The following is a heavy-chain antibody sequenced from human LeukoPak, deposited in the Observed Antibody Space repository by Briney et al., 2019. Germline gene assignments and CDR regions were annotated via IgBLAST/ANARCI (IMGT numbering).Heavy chain of an antibody. CDR1: GFTLGNYA. Sequence: PGGSLRLSCAASGFTLGNYAMTWVRQAPGKGLEWVSAINHSGSSTFYADSVKGRFTISRDNSKNNLYLQMTSLRAEDTAAYYCAKGRACTNGVCHFDYWGRGTLVTVSS. D-gene: IGHD2-8*01. CDR2: INHSGSST. J-gene: IGHJ4*02. V-gene: IGHV3-23*01. CDR3: AKGRACTNGVCHFDY.